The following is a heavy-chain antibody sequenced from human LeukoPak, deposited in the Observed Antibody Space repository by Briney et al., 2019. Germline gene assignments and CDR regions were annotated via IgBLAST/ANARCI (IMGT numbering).Heavy chain of an antibody. Sequence: PGGSLRLSCAASGFTFSSYAMSWVRQAPGKGLEWVSVIYSGGSTYYADSVKGRFTISRDNSKNTLYLQMNSLRAEDTAVYYCAKVGAPLDYWGQGTLVTVSS. J-gene: IGHJ4*02. V-gene: IGHV3-23*03. CDR3: AKVGAPLDY. D-gene: IGHD3-10*01. CDR2: IYSGGST. CDR1: GFTFSSYA.